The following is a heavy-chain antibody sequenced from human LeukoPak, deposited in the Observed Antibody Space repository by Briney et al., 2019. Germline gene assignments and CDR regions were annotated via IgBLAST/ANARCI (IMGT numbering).Heavy chain of an antibody. CDR2: ISATTTNT. Sequence: GGSLRLSCAASGFTFSTYAMSWVRQAPGKGLEWVSTISATTTNTYYADSVKGRFTISRDYSKNTVYLQMNSLRAEDTALYYCAKRDLVYYFDYWGQGAPVTVSS. CDR1: GFTFSTYA. J-gene: IGHJ4*02. CDR3: AKRDLVYYFDY. D-gene: IGHD2-8*02. V-gene: IGHV3-23*01.